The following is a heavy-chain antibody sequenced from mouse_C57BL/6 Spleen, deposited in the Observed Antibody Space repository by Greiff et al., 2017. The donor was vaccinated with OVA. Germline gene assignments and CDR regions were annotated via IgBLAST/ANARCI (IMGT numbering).Heavy chain of an antibody. D-gene: IGHD5-1*01. V-gene: IGHV5-4*01. CDR1: GFTFSSYA. CDR2: ISDGGSYT. Sequence: DVHLVESGGGLVKPGGSLKLSCAASGFTFSSYAMSWVRQTPEKRLEWVATISDGGSYTYYPDNVKGRFTISRDNAKNNLYLQMSHLKSEDTAMYYCARVGSNYVGYWGQGTTLTVSS. CDR3: ARVGSNYVGY. J-gene: IGHJ2*01.